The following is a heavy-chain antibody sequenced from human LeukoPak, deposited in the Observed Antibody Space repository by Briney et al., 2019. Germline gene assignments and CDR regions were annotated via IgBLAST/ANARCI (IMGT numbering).Heavy chain of an antibody. CDR2: ISYDGSNK. Sequence: PGGSLRLSCAASGFTFSSYALHWVRQAPGKGLEWVAVISYDGSNKYYADSVKGRFTISRDNSKNTLYLQMNSLRAEDTAVYYCASRITVFGAATRGYYMDVWGKGTTVTVSS. CDR1: GFTFSSYA. D-gene: IGHD3-3*01. J-gene: IGHJ6*03. V-gene: IGHV3-30-3*01. CDR3: ASRITVFGAATRGYYMDV.